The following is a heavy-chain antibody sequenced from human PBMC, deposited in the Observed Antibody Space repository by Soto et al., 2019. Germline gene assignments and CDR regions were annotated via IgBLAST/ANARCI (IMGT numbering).Heavy chain of an antibody. CDR3: ARERYSYGKWDWFDP. V-gene: IGHV4-59*01. CDR2: IYYSGST. J-gene: IGHJ5*02. D-gene: IGHD5-18*01. Sequence: QVQLQESGPGLVKPSETLSLTCTVSGGSISSYYWSWIRQPPGKGLEWIGYIYYSGSTNYNPSLKSRVTISVDTSKNQFSLKLSSVTAADTAVYYCARERYSYGKWDWFDPWGQGTLVTVSS. CDR1: GGSISSYY.